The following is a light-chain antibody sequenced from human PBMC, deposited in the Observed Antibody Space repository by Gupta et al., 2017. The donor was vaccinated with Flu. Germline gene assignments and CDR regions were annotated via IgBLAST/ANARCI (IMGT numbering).Light chain of an antibody. CDR1: QYIGTY. Sequence: DIQLTQSPSSLSASVGDRVTISCRASQYIGTYLNWYHQQPGKAPKLLIFDSSTLQSDVPSRFSGSGSGTDLTLTISDLQVEDFGTYFCQQSYRSPPTFGQGT. J-gene: IGKJ2*01. CDR2: DSS. V-gene: IGKV1-39*01. CDR3: QQSYRSPPT.